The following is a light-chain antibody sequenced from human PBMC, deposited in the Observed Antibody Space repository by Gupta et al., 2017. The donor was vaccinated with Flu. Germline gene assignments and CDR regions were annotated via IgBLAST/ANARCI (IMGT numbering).Light chain of an antibody. CDR1: QSVLFSSNNKNY. J-gene: IGKJ1*01. CDR3: QQYYSSPWA. V-gene: IGKV4-1*01. CDR2: WAS. Sequence: SRGESATINCKSSQSVLFSSNNKNYLAWYQQKPGQPPKLLIYWASTRESGVPDRFSGSGSGTEFTLTISSLQAEDLAVYYCQQYYSSPWAFGQGTKVEIK.